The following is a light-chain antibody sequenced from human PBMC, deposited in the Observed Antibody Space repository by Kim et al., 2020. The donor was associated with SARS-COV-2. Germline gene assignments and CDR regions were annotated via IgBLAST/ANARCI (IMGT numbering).Light chain of an antibody. CDR2: GAS. J-gene: IGKJ5*01. Sequence: TSVGDRGTITCRASQDIRNDLGWYQQNPGRAPKRLIYGASSLQSGVPSRFSGSGSGTEFTLTISSVQPEDFATYFCLQHSTYPITFGQGTRLEIK. CDR3: LQHSTYPIT. V-gene: IGKV1-17*01. CDR1: QDIRND.